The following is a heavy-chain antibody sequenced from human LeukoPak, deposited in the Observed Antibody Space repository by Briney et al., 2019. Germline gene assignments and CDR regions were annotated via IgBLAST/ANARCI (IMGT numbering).Heavy chain of an antibody. Sequence: GGSLRLSCAASGFTFSSYAMSWVRQAPGKGLEWVSAISGSGGSTYYADSVKGRFTISRDNSKNTLHLQMNSLRAEDTAVYYCAKGRLGAAAGNWFDPWGQGTLVTVSS. J-gene: IGHJ5*02. CDR3: AKGRLGAAAGNWFDP. V-gene: IGHV3-23*01. CDR1: GFTFSSYA. CDR2: ISGSGGST. D-gene: IGHD6-13*01.